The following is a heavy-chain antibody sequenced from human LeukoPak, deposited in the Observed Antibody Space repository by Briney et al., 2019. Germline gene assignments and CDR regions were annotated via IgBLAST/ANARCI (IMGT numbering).Heavy chain of an antibody. Sequence: GGSPRLSCAAPGFTVSSNYMSWVRQAPGKGLEWVSVIYSGGSTYYADSVKGRFTISRDNSKNTLYLQMNSLRAEDTAVYYCAREGGPVVPAADYWGQGTLVTVSS. V-gene: IGHV3-66*02. CDR1: GFTVSSNY. D-gene: IGHD2-2*01. J-gene: IGHJ4*02. CDR2: IYSGGST. CDR3: AREGGPVVPAADY.